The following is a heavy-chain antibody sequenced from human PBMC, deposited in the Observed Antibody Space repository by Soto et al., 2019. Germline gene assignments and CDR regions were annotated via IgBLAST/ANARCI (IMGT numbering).Heavy chain of an antibody. CDR2: IYWDDDK. CDR1: GFSLSTSGVG. J-gene: IGHJ4*02. V-gene: IGHV2-5*02. CDR3: ANGARPYGAQPLFDY. D-gene: IGHD3-16*01. Sequence: QITLKESGPTLVKPTQTLTLTCTFSGFSLSTSGVGVGWIRQPPGKALEWLALIYWDDDKRYSPSLKSRLTITKDPSKDQVVLTMTNMDPVDTATYYCANGARPYGAQPLFDYWGQGTLVTVSS.